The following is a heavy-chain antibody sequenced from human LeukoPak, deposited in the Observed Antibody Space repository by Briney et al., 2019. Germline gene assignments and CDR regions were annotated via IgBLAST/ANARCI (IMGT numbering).Heavy chain of an antibody. CDR3: ARYVDIVATIKHAFDI. Sequence: PSETLSLTCTVSGGSISSYYWSWIRQPPGKGLEWIGYIYYSGSTNYNPSLKSRATISVDTSKNQFSLKLSSVTAADTAVYYCARYVDIVATIKHAFDIWGQGTMVTVSS. CDR1: GGSISSYY. V-gene: IGHV4-59*01. CDR2: IYYSGST. J-gene: IGHJ3*02. D-gene: IGHD5-12*01.